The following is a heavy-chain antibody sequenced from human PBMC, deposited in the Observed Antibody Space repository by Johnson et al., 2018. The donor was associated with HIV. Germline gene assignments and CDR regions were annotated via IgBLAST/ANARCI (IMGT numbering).Heavy chain of an antibody. CDR3: VREGPSERAGFDC. J-gene: IGHJ3*01. Sequence: VQLVESGGGVVRPGGSLRLSCAASGFTFSSYWMSWVRQAPGKGLEWVANIKQDGSEKYYVDSVKGRITISRDNAKNSLYLQSNSLRAEDTAVYFGVREGPSERAGFDCWGQGTSVTVSS. V-gene: IGHV3-7*05. CDR1: GFTFSSYW. CDR2: IKQDGSEK.